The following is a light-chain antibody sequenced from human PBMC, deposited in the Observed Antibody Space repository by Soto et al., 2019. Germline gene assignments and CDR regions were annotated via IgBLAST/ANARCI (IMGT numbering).Light chain of an antibody. V-gene: IGKV1-9*01. CDR2: AAS. Sequence: DIQLTQSPASLSASVGDRVTITCRASQGISSYLAWYQQKPGKAPKVLIYAASTLQSGVPSRFSGSGSGTEFTLTISSLQPDDFATYYCQQYNYYRTFGQGTKVDIK. J-gene: IGKJ1*01. CDR1: QGISSY. CDR3: QQYNYYRT.